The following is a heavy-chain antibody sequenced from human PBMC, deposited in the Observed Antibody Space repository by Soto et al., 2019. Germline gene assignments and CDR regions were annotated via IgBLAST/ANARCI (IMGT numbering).Heavy chain of an antibody. CDR3: VRDLWGFDY. V-gene: IGHV3-64D*06. D-gene: IGHD2-21*01. Sequence: HPGGSLRLSCSASGFTFSDFSIHWVRQAPGKGLEYVAVIRHTGDEIYYADSVKGRFTISRDNSNNMLYLQMGNLRPEDTAVYYCVRDLWGFDYWGLGTLVTVSS. CDR1: GFTFSDFS. J-gene: IGHJ4*02. CDR2: IRHTGDEI.